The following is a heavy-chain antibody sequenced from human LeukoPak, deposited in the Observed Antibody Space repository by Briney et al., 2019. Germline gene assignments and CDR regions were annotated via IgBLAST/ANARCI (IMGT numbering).Heavy chain of an antibody. CDR2: ISYDGSNK. D-gene: IGHD3-10*01. Sequence: GGSLRPSCAASGFTFSSYAMHWVRQAPGKGLEWVAVISYDGSNKYYADSVKGRFTISRDDSKNTLYLQMNSLRAEDTAVYYCARDLKGYGSGSYPIAYWGQGTLVTVSS. CDR1: GFTFSSYA. V-gene: IGHV3-30*04. CDR3: ARDLKGYGSGSYPIAY. J-gene: IGHJ4*02.